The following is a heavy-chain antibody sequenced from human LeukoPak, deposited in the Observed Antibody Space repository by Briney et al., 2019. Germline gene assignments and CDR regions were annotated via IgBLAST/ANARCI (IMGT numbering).Heavy chain of an antibody. CDR3: ARDFYYYGSGKYFSVDVFDI. J-gene: IGHJ3*02. CDR2: IKDDGSDK. V-gene: IGHV3-7*01. CDR1: GFNFSAYW. Sequence: GGSLRLSCSASGFNFSAYWMTWVRQAPGKGLEWVANIKDDGSDKYYMESVKGRLTISRDNAKNSLHLQLNSLRAEDTAVYYCARDFYYYGSGKYFSVDVFDIWGQGTMVTVSS. D-gene: IGHD3-10*01.